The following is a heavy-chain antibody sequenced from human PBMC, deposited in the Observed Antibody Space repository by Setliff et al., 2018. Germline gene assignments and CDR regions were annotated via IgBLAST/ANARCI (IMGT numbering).Heavy chain of an antibody. D-gene: IGHD3-10*01. Sequence: GASVKVSCKASGYTFTSYGISWVRQAPGQGLEWMGWISAYNGNTNYAQKLQGRVTMTTDASTSTAYMGLISLRSEDTAFYYCAREVVSFGSRNDYKKRMDVWGQGTTVTVSS. J-gene: IGHJ6*02. CDR3: AREVVSFGSRNDYKKRMDV. CDR1: GYTFTSYG. V-gene: IGHV1-18*01. CDR2: ISAYNGNT.